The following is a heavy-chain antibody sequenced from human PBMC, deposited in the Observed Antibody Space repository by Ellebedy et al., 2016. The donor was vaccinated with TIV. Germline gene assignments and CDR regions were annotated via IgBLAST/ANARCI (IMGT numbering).Heavy chain of an antibody. D-gene: IGHD5-18*01. V-gene: IGHV1-69*04. J-gene: IGHJ6*02. CDR2: IIPFLGIP. CDR1: GDTSRSYA. CDR3: ARTHTAMLEYNYGMDV. Sequence: AASVKVSCKASGDTSRSYAINWVRQAPGQGLEWMGRIIPFLGIPNYEQNYRGRVTITSDKSTSTAFMELSSLRSEDTAVYYCARTHTAMLEYNYGMDVWGQGTTVTVSS.